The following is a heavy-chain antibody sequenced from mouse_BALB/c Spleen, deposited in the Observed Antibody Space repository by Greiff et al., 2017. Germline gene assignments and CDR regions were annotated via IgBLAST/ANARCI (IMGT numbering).Heavy chain of an antibody. Sequence: QVQLQQSGPELVRPGVSVKISCKGSGYTFTDYAMHWVKQSHAKSLEWIGVISTYYGNTNYNQKFKGKATMTVDKSSSTAYMELARLTSEDSAIYYCARGELGHYFDYWGQGTTLTVSS. J-gene: IGHJ2*01. D-gene: IGHD4-1*01. V-gene: IGHV1-67*01. CDR1: GYTFTDYA. CDR2: ISTYYGNT. CDR3: ARGELGHYFDY.